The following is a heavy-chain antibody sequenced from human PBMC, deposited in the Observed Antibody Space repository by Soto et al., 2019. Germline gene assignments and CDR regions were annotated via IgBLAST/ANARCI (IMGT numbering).Heavy chain of an antibody. CDR3: AKDGADRGIDS. V-gene: IGHV3-23*01. Sequence: EVQVLESGGALVQPGGSLRLSCAASGFTFRKHAMTWVRQAPGQGLEYVSSITASGSATFYAASVRGRFAISRDNAKSTLYLQMNSLRAEDTALYYCAKDGADRGIDSWGQGTLVTVSS. CDR1: GFTFRKHA. J-gene: IGHJ4*02. CDR2: ITASGSAT.